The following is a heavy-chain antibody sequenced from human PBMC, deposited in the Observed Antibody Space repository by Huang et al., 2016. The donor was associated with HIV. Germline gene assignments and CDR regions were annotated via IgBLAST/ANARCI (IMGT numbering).Heavy chain of an antibody. Sequence: QVQLQESGPGLVKPSQTLSLICSVSGDSITRSMHYDWTWVLHPAGQGLEYVGLIYATGTTYYNPTLKTRGAISIDTSKNQFSLRLTSMTAADTAVYYCARATYRDLEYSFDFWGQGILVTVSS. CDR3: ARATYRDLEYSFDF. CDR2: IYATGTT. CDR1: GDSITRSMHYD. D-gene: IGHD2-21*01. J-gene: IGHJ4*02. V-gene: IGHV4-61*09.